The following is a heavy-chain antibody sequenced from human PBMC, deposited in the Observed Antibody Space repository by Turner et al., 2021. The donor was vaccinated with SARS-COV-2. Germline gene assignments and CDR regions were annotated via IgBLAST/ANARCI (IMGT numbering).Heavy chain of an antibody. D-gene: IGHD6-6*01. CDR3: ARRQLGWGWMYY. V-gene: IGHV1-2*02. CDR2: INPNSGGT. J-gene: IGHJ4*02. CDR1: GYTFTGYY. Sequence: QVQLVQSGAEVKKPGASVKVSCKASGYTFTGYYMHWVRQAPGQGLEWMGWINPNSGGTSYAQEFQGRVTMTRDTSISTAYMELSRLRSDDTAVYYCARRQLGWGWMYYWGQGTLVTVSS.